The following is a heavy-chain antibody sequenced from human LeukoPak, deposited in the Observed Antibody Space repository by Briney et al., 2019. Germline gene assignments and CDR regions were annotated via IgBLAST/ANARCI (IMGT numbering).Heavy chain of an antibody. V-gene: IGHV4-4*07. D-gene: IGHD2-2*01. CDR3: ARDLVVVVPAANLRPEGAFDI. CDR2: IYTSGST. Sequence: SETLSLTCTVSGGSISSYYWSWIRQPAGKGLEWIGRIYTSGSTNYNPSLKSRVTMSVDTSKNQFSLKLSSVTAADTAVYYCARDLVVVVPAANLRPEGAFDIWGQGTMVTVSS. J-gene: IGHJ3*02. CDR1: GGSISSYY.